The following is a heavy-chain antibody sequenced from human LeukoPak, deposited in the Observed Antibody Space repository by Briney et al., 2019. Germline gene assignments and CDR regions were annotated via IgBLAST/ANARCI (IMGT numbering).Heavy chain of an antibody. CDR1: GFTFSSYS. V-gene: IGHV3-48*01. Sequence: GGSLRLSCAASGFTFSSYSMNWVRQAPGKGLEWVSYISSSSSTIYYADSVKGRFTISRDNAKNSLYLQMNSLRAEDTAVYYCARLPGGSGLYGMDVWGQGTTVTVSS. CDR2: ISSSSSTI. J-gene: IGHJ6*02. CDR3: ARLPGGSGLYGMDV. D-gene: IGHD3-10*01.